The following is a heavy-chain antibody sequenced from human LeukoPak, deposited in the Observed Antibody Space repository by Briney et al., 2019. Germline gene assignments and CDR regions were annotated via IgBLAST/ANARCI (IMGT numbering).Heavy chain of an antibody. CDR2: INPNTGGT. CDR1: GYTFSGHY. CDR3: ARDMYDSLSAAYYFDY. Sequence: ASVKVSCRASGYTFSGHYMHWVRQAPGRGLEWMGWINPNTGGTNYAQKFQGGVTMTRDTSISTVYMELRRLRSDDTAVYYCARDMYDSLSAAYYFDYWGQGTLVTVSS. D-gene: IGHD3-3*01. V-gene: IGHV1-2*02. J-gene: IGHJ4*02.